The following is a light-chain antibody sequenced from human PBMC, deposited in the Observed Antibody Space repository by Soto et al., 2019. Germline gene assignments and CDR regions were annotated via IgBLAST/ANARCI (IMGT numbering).Light chain of an antibody. CDR3: QQSNNWPRT. V-gene: IGKV3-15*01. CDR1: ESVGTN. CDR2: GAS. Sequence: EIVMTQSPATLSVSPGERATLSCRASESVGTNLAWYQQKPGQAPRLLIYGASIRATGIPARFSGSGSETEFTHSISSLQSEDSAVYYCQQSNNWPRTYGQGTRLEIK. J-gene: IGKJ2*01.